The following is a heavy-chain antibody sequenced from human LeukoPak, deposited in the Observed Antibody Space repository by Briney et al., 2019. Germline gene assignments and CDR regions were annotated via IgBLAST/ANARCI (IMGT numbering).Heavy chain of an antibody. D-gene: IGHD2-21*02. CDR1: GGSFSGYY. CDR3: ARGGVTPYFDY. Sequence: SETLSLTCAVYGGSFSGYYWSWIRQTPGKGLEWIGEINHSGSTNYNPSLKSRVTISVDTSKNQFSLKLSSVTAADTAVYYCARGGVTPYFDYWGQGTLVTVSS. V-gene: IGHV4-34*01. CDR2: INHSGST. J-gene: IGHJ4*02.